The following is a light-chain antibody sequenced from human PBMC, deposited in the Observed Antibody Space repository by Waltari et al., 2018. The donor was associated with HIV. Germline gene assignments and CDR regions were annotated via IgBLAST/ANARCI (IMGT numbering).Light chain of an antibody. Sequence: QSVLTQPPSVSGAPGQRVSISCTGSSSNIGAGYDVHWYQQLPGAAPKLLIYRTTNRPSGVPDRYSASKSGTSASLAITGLQAEDEADFYCQSFDNSLSGLVFGGGTKLTVL. CDR2: RTT. CDR3: QSFDNSLSGLV. J-gene: IGLJ2*01. V-gene: IGLV1-40*01. CDR1: SSNIGAGYD.